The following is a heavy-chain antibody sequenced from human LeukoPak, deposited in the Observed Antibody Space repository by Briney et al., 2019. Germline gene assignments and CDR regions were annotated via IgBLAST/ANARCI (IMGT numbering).Heavy chain of an antibody. J-gene: IGHJ4*01. V-gene: IGHV3-23*01. CDR1: GFSFNSYA. CDR2: ISGLGDKQ. CDR3: AKDSSAWYFYFDS. D-gene: IGHD6-13*01. Sequence: GGSLTLSCAGSGFSFNSYALHWLRQAPGKGLEWLSSISGLGDKQYYADSVKGRFTISGDNSKNTVYLDMNSLRVEETGIYYCAKDSSAWYFYFDSWGQGTRVTVSS.